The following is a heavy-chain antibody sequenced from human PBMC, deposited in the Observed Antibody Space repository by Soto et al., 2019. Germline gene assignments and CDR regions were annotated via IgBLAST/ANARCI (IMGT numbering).Heavy chain of an antibody. CDR3: ARGPDCGGDCYSYYLDS. J-gene: IGHJ4*02. CDR1: GYSFSTYS. V-gene: IGHV5-51*01. D-gene: IGHD2-21*02. CDR2: IHSGDSNA. Sequence: GASLKISCKGSGYSFSTYSIGWVRQMPGKGLEWMGNIHSGDSNARYSPSFQGQVTISVDRSISTAYLQWSSLKAADTAVYYCARGPDCGGDCYSYYLDSWGQGTLVTVSS.